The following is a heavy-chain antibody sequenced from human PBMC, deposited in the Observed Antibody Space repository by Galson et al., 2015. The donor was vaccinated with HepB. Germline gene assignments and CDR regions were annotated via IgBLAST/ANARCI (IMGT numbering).Heavy chain of an antibody. V-gene: IGHV3-53*04. D-gene: IGHD3-10*01. J-gene: IGHJ3*02. CDR1: GFTVSRIY. CDR2: IYSGGTT. CDR3: ARDYYGSGSYPYEAFDI. Sequence: SLRLSCAASGFTVSRIYMSWVRQAPGKGLEWVSVIYSGGTTYHADSVKGRFTISRHNSKNTLYLQMNSPRAEDTAVYYCARDYYGSGSYPYEAFDIWGQGTMVTVAS.